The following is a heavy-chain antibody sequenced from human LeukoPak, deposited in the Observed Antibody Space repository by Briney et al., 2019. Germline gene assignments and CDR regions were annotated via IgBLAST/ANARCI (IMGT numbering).Heavy chain of an antibody. V-gene: IGHV4-59*08. J-gene: IGHJ4*02. Sequence: SETLSLTCTVYGDYISSSYWNWIRQPPGKGLEWIGYPYYSGSTNYNPSLKSRVTISVDTSRNQFSLKLSSVTAADTAVYYCARHANPYSSNWFDYWGQGTLVTVSS. CDR3: ARHANPYSSNWFDY. D-gene: IGHD6-13*01. CDR1: GDYISSSY. CDR2: PYYSGST.